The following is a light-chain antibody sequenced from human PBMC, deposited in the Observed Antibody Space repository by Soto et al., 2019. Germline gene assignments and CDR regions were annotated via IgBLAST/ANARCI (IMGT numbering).Light chain of an antibody. CDR3: QQYGSSPPT. J-gene: IGKJ1*01. V-gene: IGKV3-20*01. CDR1: QSVSSSY. Sequence: EIVLTQSPGTLSLSPGERATLSCRASQSVSSSYLAWYQQKPGQAPRLLIYGASSRATGIPDRFSGSGSGTDFTLTISTLETEDFAVYYCQQYGSSPPTFGHGTKGDIK. CDR2: GAS.